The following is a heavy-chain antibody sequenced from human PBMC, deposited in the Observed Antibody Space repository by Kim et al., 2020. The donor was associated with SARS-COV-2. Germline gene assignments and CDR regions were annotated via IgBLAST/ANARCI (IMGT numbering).Heavy chain of an antibody. CDR3: ARDVGYDSSGYYYIGPHY. D-gene: IGHD3-22*01. V-gene: IGHV3-30*07. J-gene: IGHJ4*02. Sequence: KGRFTISRDNSKNTLYLQMNSLRAEDTAVYYCARDVGYDSSGYYYIGPHYWGQGTLVTVSS.